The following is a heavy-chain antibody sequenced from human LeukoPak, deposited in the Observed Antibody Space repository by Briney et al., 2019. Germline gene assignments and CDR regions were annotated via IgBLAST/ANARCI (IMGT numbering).Heavy chain of an antibody. CDR3: AKDRFVGTSRYYFDY. D-gene: IGHD2-2*01. CDR1: GFTFSSYA. Sequence: GGSLRLSCAASGFTFSSYAMSWVRQAPGKGLEWVSAISGSGGSTYYADSVKGRFTISRDNSMNTLYLQMNSLRAEDTAVYYCAKDRFVGTSRYYFDYWGQGTLVTVSS. V-gene: IGHV3-23*01. J-gene: IGHJ4*02. CDR2: ISGSGGST.